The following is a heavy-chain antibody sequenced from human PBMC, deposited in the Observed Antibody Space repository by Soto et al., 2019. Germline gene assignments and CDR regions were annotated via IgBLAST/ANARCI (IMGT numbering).Heavy chain of an antibody. J-gene: IGHJ5*02. V-gene: IGHV3-23*01. Sequence: GVSLRLSCTASGFKFSNYGMRWVRQAPGKGLEWVSAISGSGGSTYCADSVKGRFTISRDNSKNTLYLQMNSLRAEDTAVYYCAKDRFPGSNRARAPWGQGTLVTVSS. D-gene: IGHD4-4*01. CDR3: AKDRFPGSNRARAP. CDR2: ISGSGGST. CDR1: GFKFSNYG.